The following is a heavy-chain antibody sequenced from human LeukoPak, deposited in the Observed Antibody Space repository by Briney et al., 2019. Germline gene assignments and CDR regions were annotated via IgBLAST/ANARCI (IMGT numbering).Heavy chain of an antibody. V-gene: IGHV3-23*01. D-gene: IGHD6-19*01. J-gene: IGHJ4*02. Sequence: PGGSLRLSCVASGFPFSTYVMTWVRQAPGKGLEWVSAIVGSGVTTYYRDSVKGRSTIARDNSKNTLYLHMNDLRAEDTAVYYCAKEGYSSGWLDNWGQGTLVTVSS. CDR3: AKEGYSSGWLDN. CDR2: IVGSGVTT. CDR1: GFPFSTYV.